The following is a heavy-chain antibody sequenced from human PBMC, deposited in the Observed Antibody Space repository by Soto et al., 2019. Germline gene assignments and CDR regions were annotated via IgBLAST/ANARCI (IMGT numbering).Heavy chain of an antibody. CDR3: ARHEASQLVPSFDY. D-gene: IGHD6-6*01. CDR2: IYYSGST. Sequence: NPSETLSLTCTASGGSINNHYWSWIRQPPGKGLEWIGYIYYSGSTNYNPSLKSRVTISVDTSKNQFSLKLSSVTAADTAVYYCARHEASQLVPSFDYWGQGTLVTVSS. J-gene: IGHJ4*02. CDR1: GGSINNHY. V-gene: IGHV4-59*08.